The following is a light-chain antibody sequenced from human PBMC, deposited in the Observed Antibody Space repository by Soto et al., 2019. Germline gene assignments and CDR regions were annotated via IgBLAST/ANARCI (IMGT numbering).Light chain of an antibody. CDR1: SSNIGSNI. J-gene: IGLJ1*01. V-gene: IGLV1-44*01. CDR3: VAWDDSLNGQV. CDR2: TNN. Sequence: SVLTQPPSTSGTPGQRVAISCSGSSSNIGSNIVNWYQQLPGTAPKLLIYTNNQRPSGVPDRFSGSKSGTSASLAISGLQSEDEADYYCVAWDDSLNGQVFGTGTKVTV.